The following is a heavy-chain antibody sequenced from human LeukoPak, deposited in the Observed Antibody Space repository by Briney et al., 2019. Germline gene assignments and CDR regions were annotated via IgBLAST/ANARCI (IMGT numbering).Heavy chain of an antibody. D-gene: IGHD6-13*01. Sequence: GGSLRLSCAASGFTFSSYAMSWVRQAPGKGLEWVSAISGSGGSTYYEDSVKGRFTISRDNSKNTLYLQMNSLRAEDTAVYYCAKDGDSSPTRYWGQGTLVTVSS. CDR1: GFTFSSYA. CDR3: AKDGDSSPTRY. J-gene: IGHJ4*02. CDR2: ISGSGGST. V-gene: IGHV3-23*01.